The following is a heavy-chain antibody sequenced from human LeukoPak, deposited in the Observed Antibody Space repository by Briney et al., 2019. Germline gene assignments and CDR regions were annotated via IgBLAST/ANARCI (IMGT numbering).Heavy chain of an antibody. CDR2: IKQDGSEK. V-gene: IGHV3-7*05. D-gene: IGHD3-10*01. Sequence: GGSLRLSCAASGFTFSSYWMSWVRRAPGKGLEWVANIKQDGSEKYYVDSVKGRFTISRDNAKNSLYLQVNSLRAEDTAVYYCARDRVTMVRGVNYYFDYWGQGTLVTVSS. CDR3: ARDRVTMVRGVNYYFDY. CDR1: GFTFSSYW. J-gene: IGHJ4*02.